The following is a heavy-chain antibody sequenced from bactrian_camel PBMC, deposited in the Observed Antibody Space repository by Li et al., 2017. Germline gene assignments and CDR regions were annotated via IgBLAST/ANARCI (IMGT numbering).Heavy chain of an antibody. CDR3: ATPLGSGGGRPRWEY. CDR2: IKGDSSS. V-gene: IGHV3S10*01. D-gene: IGHD5*01. CDR1: GFTFGNYY. J-gene: IGHJ4*01. Sequence: VQLVESGGGLVQPGGSLRLSCAASGFTFGNYYVSWVRQAPGKGLEWVTDIKGDSSSAYADSVKGRFTVSRDDAKNMVYLQMNSLKSEDTALYYCATPLGSGGGRPRWEYWGQGTQVTVS.